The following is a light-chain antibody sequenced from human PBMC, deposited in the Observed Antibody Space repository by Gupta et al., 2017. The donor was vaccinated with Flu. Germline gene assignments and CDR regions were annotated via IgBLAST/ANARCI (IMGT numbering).Light chain of an antibody. CDR3: QQYDSTPYT. J-gene: IGKJ2*01. V-gene: IGKV4-1*01. CDR1: QSVLDRSDNKDY. CDR2: WAS. Sequence: NCKSSQSVLDRSDNKDYLAWYQQRPGQPPKLLIYWASTRASGVPDRFSGSGSGTDFSLTISGLQAEDVAVYYCQQYDSTPYTFGQGTKLEVK.